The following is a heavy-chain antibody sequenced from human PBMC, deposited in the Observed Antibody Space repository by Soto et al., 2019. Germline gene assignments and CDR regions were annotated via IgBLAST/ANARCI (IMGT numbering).Heavy chain of an antibody. CDR2: ISYDGTNK. D-gene: IGHD1-26*01. J-gene: IGHJ4*02. V-gene: IGHV3-30*03. Sequence: GGSLRLSCAASGFSFSNYGMHWVRQAPGKGLEWVAAISYDGTNKYYGDPVRGRLTISRDNSKNTLYLQMSSLRADDTAVYYCARDPSATGTYYADWGQGTLVTVSS. CDR3: ARDPSATGTYYAD. CDR1: GFSFSNYG.